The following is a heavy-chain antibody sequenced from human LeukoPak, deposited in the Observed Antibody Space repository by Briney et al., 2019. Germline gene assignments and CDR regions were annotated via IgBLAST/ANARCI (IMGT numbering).Heavy chain of an antibody. CDR2: VYYSGTT. D-gene: IGHD3-22*01. J-gene: IGHJ4*02. Sequence: SETLSLTCSVSGGSISLSYYYWGWIRQPPGKALEWIGSVYYSGTTSYNPSLKSRVTISVDTSKNQFSLKLSSVTAADTAVYYCARRRYYDSSGYYRERWYFDYWGQGTLVTVSS. V-gene: IGHV4-39*07. CDR1: GGSISLSYYY. CDR3: ARRRYYDSSGYYRERWYFDY.